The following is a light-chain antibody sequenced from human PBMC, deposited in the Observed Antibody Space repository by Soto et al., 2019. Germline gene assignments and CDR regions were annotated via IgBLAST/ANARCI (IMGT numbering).Light chain of an antibody. CDR2: AAS. Sequence: QINQSPSSLSASVRDRVPIHFPARQSNSSYLNWYQQKPGKAPKLLIYAASSLQSGVPSRFSGSGSGTDFTLTISSLQPEDFATYYCQQSYSTPWTFGQGTKVEIK. CDR3: QQSYSTPWT. J-gene: IGKJ1*01. V-gene: IGKV1-39*01. CDR1: QSNSSY.